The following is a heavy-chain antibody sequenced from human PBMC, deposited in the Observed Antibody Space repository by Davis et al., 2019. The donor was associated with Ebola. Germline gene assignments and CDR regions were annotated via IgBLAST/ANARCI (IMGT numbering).Heavy chain of an antibody. CDR2: IRSKAYGGTT. CDR3: ARDGAYMITYLYYFDY. V-gene: IGHV3-49*04. CDR1: GFTFGDYA. J-gene: IGHJ4*02. D-gene: IGHD3-16*01. Sequence: PGGSLRLSCTASGFTFGDYAMSWVRQAPGKGLEWVGFIRSKAYGGTTEYAASVKGRFTISRDDSKNTLYLQMNSLRAEDTAVYYCARDGAYMITYLYYFDYWGQGTLVTVSS.